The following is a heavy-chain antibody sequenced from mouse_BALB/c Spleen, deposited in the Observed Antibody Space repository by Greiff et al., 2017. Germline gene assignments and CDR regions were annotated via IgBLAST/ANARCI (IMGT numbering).Heavy chain of an antibody. D-gene: IGHD3-3*01. V-gene: IGHV5-6-5*01. CDR3: ARGGFRGPFDY. CDR2: ISSGGST. J-gene: IGHJ2*01. CDR1: GFTFSSYA. Sequence: EVKLMESGGGLVKPGGSLKLSCAASGFTFSSYAMSWVRQTPEKRLEWVASISSGGSTYYPDSVKGRFTISRDNARNILYLQMSSLRSEDTAMYYCARGGFRGPFDYWGQGTTLTVSS.